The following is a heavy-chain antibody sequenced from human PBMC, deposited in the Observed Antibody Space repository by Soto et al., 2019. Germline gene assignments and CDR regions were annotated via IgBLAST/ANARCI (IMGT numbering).Heavy chain of an antibody. J-gene: IGHJ4*02. D-gene: IGHD2-15*01. V-gene: IGHV1-18*01. Sequence: ASVKVSCKASGYTFTSYGISWVRQAPGQGLEWLGWITAYKGNTNYARKLQGRVTMTTDTSTSTAYMELRSLRSEDTAVYYCARDRCSAGICYSAYFDYWGQGTLVTVSS. CDR1: GYTFTSYG. CDR2: ITAYKGNT. CDR3: ARDRCSAGICYSAYFDY.